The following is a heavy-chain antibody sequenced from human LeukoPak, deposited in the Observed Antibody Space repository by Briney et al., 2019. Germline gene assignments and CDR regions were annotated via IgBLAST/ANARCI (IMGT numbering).Heavy chain of an antibody. J-gene: IGHJ4*02. V-gene: IGHV1-46*01. Sequence: ASVKVSCKASGYAFTSYHIHWMRQAPGQGLGWMGIIIPSSGSTTYAQKFQGRVTMTSDTSTSTVYMELSSLTSDDTAVYFCARSDYNDYRGLGFWGQGTLVTVSS. CDR3: ARSDYNDYRGLGF. CDR1: GYAFTSYH. CDR2: IIPSSGST. D-gene: IGHD4-11*01.